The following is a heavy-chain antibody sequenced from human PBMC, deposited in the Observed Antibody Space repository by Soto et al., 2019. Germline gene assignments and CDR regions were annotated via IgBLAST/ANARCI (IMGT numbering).Heavy chain of an antibody. D-gene: IGHD6-19*01. J-gene: IGHJ4*02. CDR2: VKQDGIEK. V-gene: IGHV3-7*01. CDR3: AGGRGWLIDS. CDR1: GLMFKNYW. Sequence: GGSLRLSCAASGLMFKNYWMNWVRQGPGKGLEWVANVKQDGIEKNYVDSVRGRFTISRDNAKTSLFLQMDSLRAEDSAVYYCAGGRGWLIDSWGQGTLVTVSS.